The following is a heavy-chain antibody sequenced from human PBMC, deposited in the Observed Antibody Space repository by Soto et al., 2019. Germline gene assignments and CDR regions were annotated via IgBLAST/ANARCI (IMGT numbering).Heavy chain of an antibody. CDR2: VSPTGDTV. Sequence: VQVVASGGGLVQPGRSLRLSCAVSGFRFEQYVMHWVRQGPGKGLECVSTVSPTGDTVAYADSVEGRVTVSRDNANNSLYLQMNRLKGDDTAFYYCLKDAPNGSIDDWGQGTLVTVSS. D-gene: IGHD3-10*01. V-gene: IGHV3-9*01. CDR3: LKDAPNGSIDD. CDR1: GFRFEQYV. J-gene: IGHJ4*02.